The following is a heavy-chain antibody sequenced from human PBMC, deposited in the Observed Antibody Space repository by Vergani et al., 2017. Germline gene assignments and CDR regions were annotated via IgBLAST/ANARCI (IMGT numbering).Heavy chain of an antibody. D-gene: IGHD3-9*01. Sequence: QVQLVQSGAEVKKPGASVKVSCKASGYXFTGSYMHWVRQAPGQGLEWMGWINPDSGGTNYAQKVQGMVTVTRDTXISTAYMELGRLRSDDTAEYYCASAALTEIRTLDYGGQGTLVTVSS. J-gene: IGHJ4*02. CDR3: ASAALTEIRTLDY. V-gene: IGHV1-2*02. CDR2: INPDSGGT. CDR1: GYXFTGSY.